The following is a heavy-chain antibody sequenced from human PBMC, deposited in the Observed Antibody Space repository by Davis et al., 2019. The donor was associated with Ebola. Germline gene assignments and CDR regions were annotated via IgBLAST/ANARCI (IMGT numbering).Heavy chain of an antibody. CDR3: MKVRFYSTWRGGFDA. D-gene: IGHD2/OR15-2a*01. CDR2: ISGSGGST. V-gene: IGHV3-23*01. J-gene: IGHJ4*02. Sequence: GGSLRLSCAASGFIFSSYAMGWVRQAPGKGLEWVSAISGSGGSTYYADSVKGRVTISRDNSKNTLYLQMNSLRAEDTAIYYCMKVRFYSTWRGGFDAWGQGALVTVSS. CDR1: GFIFSSYA.